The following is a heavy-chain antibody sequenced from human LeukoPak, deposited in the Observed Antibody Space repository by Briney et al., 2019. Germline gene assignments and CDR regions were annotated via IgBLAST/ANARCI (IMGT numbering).Heavy chain of an antibody. Sequence: ASVKVSCKASGYTFTGYYMHWVRQAPGQGLEWMGWINPNSGGTNYAQKFQGRVTMTRDTSISTAYMELSRLRSDDTAVYYCARDLGYGDYLHDYWGQGTLVTVSS. D-gene: IGHD4-17*01. J-gene: IGHJ4*02. CDR1: GYTFTGYY. V-gene: IGHV1-2*02. CDR3: ARDLGYGDYLHDY. CDR2: INPNSGGT.